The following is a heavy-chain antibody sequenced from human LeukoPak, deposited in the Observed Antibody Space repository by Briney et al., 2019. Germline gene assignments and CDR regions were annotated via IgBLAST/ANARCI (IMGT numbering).Heavy chain of an antibody. CDR2: IYPTDSTT. J-gene: IGHJ4*02. Sequence: GESLKISCKGSGYSFTSNWIAWVRQMPGKGLEWMGIIYPTDSTTRYSPSFQGQVTISADKSISTAYLQWSSLKASDTAMYYCARPYYYDSSGWYFDHWGQGTLVTVSS. CDR1: GYSFTSNW. D-gene: IGHD3-22*01. CDR3: ARPYYYDSSGWYFDH. V-gene: IGHV5-51*01.